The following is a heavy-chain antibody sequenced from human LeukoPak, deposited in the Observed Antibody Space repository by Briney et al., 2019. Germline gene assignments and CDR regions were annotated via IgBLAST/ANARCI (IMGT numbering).Heavy chain of an antibody. D-gene: IGHD3-10*01. CDR3: ARREIGKYGSGSYSPFDY. Sequence: PGGSLRLSCAASGFTFSDYYMSWIRQAPGKGLEWVSYISSSGSTIYYADSVKGRFTISRDNAKNSLYLRMNSLRAEDTAVYYCARREIGKYGSGSYSPFDYWGQGTLVTVSS. CDR2: ISSSGSTI. J-gene: IGHJ4*02. V-gene: IGHV3-11*01. CDR1: GFTFSDYY.